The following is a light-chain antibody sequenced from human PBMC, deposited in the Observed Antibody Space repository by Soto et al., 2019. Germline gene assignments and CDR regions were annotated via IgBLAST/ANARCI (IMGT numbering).Light chain of an antibody. CDR1: RSLSTF. V-gene: IGKV1-39*01. CDR2: TAS. CDR3: QQSYSTPPT. Sequence: DIQMTQSPSSLSASVGDRVTITCRASRSLSTFLNWYQQKPGKAPKLLIYTASSLQSGVPSRFSGSGSGTDFTLTISSLQPEDFATYYCQQSYSTPPTFGQGTEVEIK. J-gene: IGKJ1*01.